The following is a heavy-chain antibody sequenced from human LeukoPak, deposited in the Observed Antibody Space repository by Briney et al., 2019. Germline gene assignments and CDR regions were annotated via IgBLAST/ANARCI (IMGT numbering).Heavy chain of an antibody. CDR3: ARGLYYDFWSTILQ. V-gene: IGHV1-2*02. Sequence: ASVKVSCKASGYTFTGYYMHWVRQAPGQGLEWMGWINPNSGGTNYAQKFQGRVTMTRDTSISTAYMELSRLRSDDTAVYYCARGLYYDFWSTILQWGRGTLVTVSS. CDR2: INPNSGGT. CDR1: GYTFTGYY. J-gene: IGHJ4*02. D-gene: IGHD3-3*01.